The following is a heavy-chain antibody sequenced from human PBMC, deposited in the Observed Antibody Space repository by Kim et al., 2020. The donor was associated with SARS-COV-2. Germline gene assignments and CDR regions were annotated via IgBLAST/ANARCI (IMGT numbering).Heavy chain of an antibody. V-gene: IGHV3-21*01. CDR1: GFTFSSYS. Sequence: GGSLRLSCAASGFTFSSYSMNWVRQAPGKGLEWVSSISSSSSYIYYADSVKGRFTISRDNAKNSLYLQMNSLRAEDTAVYYCATFRLPGYYDSSGYYDAFDIWGQGTMVTVSS. D-gene: IGHD3-22*01. J-gene: IGHJ3*02. CDR2: ISSSSSYI. CDR3: ATFRLPGYYDSSGYYDAFDI.